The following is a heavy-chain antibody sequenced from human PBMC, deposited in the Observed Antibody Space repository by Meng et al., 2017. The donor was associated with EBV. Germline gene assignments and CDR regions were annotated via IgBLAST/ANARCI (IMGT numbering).Heavy chain of an antibody. Sequence: QVQRVQSGAAVKKPGASVKVSCTPSGYTFPSYYLHWVRQAPGQGLEWMGIIIPAGGNTNYAQKFRGRFTMTRDTSTSTVYMDLSILTSEDTAVYDCVRELVGGTFDYWGQGTLVTVSS. CDR3: VRELVGGTFDY. CDR1: GYTFPSYY. CDR2: IIPAGGNT. V-gene: IGHV1-46*01. D-gene: IGHD1/OR15-1a*01. J-gene: IGHJ4*02.